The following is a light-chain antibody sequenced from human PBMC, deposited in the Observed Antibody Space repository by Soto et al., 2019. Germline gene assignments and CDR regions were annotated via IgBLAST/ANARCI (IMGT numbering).Light chain of an antibody. CDR2: DVS. CDR3: QQYKDHVWT. V-gene: IGKV1-5*01. Sequence: DIQMTQSPSTLLASVGDRVTISCRASQTVERWLAWYQQKPGKAPKLLISDVSTLERGVPSRFSGSGSATEFTLTISGLQSDDFATYYCQQYKDHVWTFGQGTKV. CDR1: QTVERW. J-gene: IGKJ1*01.